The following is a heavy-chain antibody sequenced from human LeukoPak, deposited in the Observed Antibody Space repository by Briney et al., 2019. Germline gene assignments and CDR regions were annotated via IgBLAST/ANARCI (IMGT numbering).Heavy chain of an antibody. J-gene: IGHJ4*02. CDR2: IKQDGSEK. CDR3: ARDFLNPTMVRALGY. Sequence: GGSLRLSCAASGFTFSSYWMSWVRQAPGKGLEWVANIKQDGSEKYYVDSVKGRFTISRDNAKNSLYLQMNSLRAEDTAVYYCARDFLNPTMVRALGYWGQGTLVTVSS. D-gene: IGHD3-10*01. CDR1: GFTFSSYW. V-gene: IGHV3-7*01.